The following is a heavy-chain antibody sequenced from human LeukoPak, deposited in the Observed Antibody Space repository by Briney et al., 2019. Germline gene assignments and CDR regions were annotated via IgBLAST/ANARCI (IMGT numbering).Heavy chain of an antibody. D-gene: IGHD4-17*01. CDR2: IYYSGST. Sequence: SETLSLTCTVSGGSISSYYWSWLRQPPGKGLEWIGYIYYSGSTNYNPSLKSRVTISVDTSKNQFSLKLSSVTAADTAVYYCARDKPYGDLAFDIWGQGTMVTVSS. CDR1: GGSISSYY. V-gene: IGHV4-59*01. J-gene: IGHJ3*02. CDR3: ARDKPYGDLAFDI.